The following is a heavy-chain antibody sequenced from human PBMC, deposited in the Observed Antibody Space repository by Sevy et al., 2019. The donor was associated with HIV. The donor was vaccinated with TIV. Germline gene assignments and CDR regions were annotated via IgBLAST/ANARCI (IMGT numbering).Heavy chain of an antibody. J-gene: IGHJ6*02. CDR3: AKGFCSGGSCPRDYYYYGIDV. CDR1: EFTFSSYA. CDR2: ISVSGRST. D-gene: IGHD2-15*01. Sequence: GGSLRLSCAASEFTFSSYAMNWVRQAPGKGLEWVSSISVSGRSTYYADSVEGRFTISRDNSKNTLYLQMNSLRADDTAVYYCAKGFCSGGSCPRDYYYYGIDVWGQGTTVTVSS. V-gene: IGHV3-23*01.